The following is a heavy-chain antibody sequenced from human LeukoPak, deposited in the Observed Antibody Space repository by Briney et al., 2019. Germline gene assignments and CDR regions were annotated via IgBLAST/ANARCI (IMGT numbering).Heavy chain of an antibody. Sequence: AGGSLRLSCAASGFTFSSYWMHSVRQAPRKGLVWVSRNNSEGSTTIYADSVKGRFTISRDNAKNTLYLQMNSLRAEDTAVYYCARGPHRITMVRGVIIAVEVSLDYWGQGTLVTVSS. CDR3: ARGPHRITMVRGVIIAVEVSLDY. CDR1: GFTFSSYW. J-gene: IGHJ4*02. V-gene: IGHV3-74*01. CDR2: NNSEGSTT. D-gene: IGHD3-10*01.